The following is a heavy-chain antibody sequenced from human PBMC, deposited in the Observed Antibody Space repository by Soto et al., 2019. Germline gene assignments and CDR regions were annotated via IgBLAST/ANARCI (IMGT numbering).Heavy chain of an antibody. D-gene: IGHD6-19*01. CDR2: IYYSGST. CDR1: GGSISSYY. V-gene: IGHV4-59*01. CDR3: ARDGYSSGWYGGYYYYYGMDV. Sequence: QVQLQESGPGLVKPSETLSLTCTVSGGSISSYYWSWIRQPPGKGLEWIGYIYYSGSTNYTPSLMSRVTRSVDTSKNQFSPKLSSVTAADTAVYYCARDGYSSGWYGGYYYYYGMDVWGQGTTVTVSS. J-gene: IGHJ6*02.